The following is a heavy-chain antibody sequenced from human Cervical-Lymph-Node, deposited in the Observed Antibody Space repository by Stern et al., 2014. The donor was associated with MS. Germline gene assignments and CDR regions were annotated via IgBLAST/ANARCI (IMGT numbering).Heavy chain of an antibody. CDR3: AKEKVTGGATQFDY. V-gene: IGHV3-23*04. CDR1: GFTFSSYA. J-gene: IGHJ4*02. D-gene: IGHD1-14*01. Sequence: EVQLVESGGGLVQPGGSLRLSCAASGFTFSSYAMSWVRQAPGKGLEWVSAISGSGGSTYYADSVKGRFTISRDNSKNTLYLQMNRLRTQDTGRKFCAKEKVTGGATQFDYWGQGTLVTVSS. CDR2: ISGSGGST.